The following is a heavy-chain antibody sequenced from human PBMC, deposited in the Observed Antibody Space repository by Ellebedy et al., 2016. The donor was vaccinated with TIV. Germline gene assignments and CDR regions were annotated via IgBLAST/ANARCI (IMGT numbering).Heavy chain of an antibody. CDR2: ISAYNGNT. Sequence: AASVKVSCKASGYTFTSYGISWVRQAPGQGLEWMGWISAYNGNTNYAQKLQGRVTMTTDTSTSTAYMELRSLRSDDTAVYYCARDWIGHDTYGSGKGMDVWGQGTTVTVSS. J-gene: IGHJ6*02. CDR1: GYTFTSYG. CDR3: ARDWIGHDTYGSGKGMDV. D-gene: IGHD3-10*01. V-gene: IGHV1-18*04.